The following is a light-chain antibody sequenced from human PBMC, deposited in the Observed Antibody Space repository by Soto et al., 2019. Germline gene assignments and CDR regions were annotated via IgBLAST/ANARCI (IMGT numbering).Light chain of an antibody. V-gene: IGKV3-15*01. CDR2: GAS. CDR3: QQYNNWPPLT. CDR1: QSVSSN. Sequence: EVVMTQSPATLSVSPGERATLSCRASQSVSSNLAWYQQKPGQAPRLLIYGASMRATGIPGRFSGSGSGTEFTLTISSLQSEDFAVYYCQQYNNWPPLTFGGGTKVDIK. J-gene: IGKJ4*01.